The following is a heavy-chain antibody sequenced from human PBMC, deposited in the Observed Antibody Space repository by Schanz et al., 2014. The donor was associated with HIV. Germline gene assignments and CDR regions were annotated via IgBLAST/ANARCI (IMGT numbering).Heavy chain of an antibody. V-gene: IGHV3-23*01. CDR1: GFTFSNFA. CDR2: ISGSGVST. Sequence: EVQLLESGGGLVQPGGSLRLSCAASGFTFSNFAMSWVRQAPGKGLEWVSSISGSGVSTFYAGSVKGRFAISRDKSKNTLYLQMNSLRIDDTAVYYCAKPEYDSRGNSQSHFDYWGQGTLVTVSS. CDR3: AKPEYDSRGNSQSHFDY. J-gene: IGHJ4*02. D-gene: IGHD3-22*01.